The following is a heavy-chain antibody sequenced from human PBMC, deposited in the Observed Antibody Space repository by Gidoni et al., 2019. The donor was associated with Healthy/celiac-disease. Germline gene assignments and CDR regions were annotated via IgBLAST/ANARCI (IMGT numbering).Heavy chain of an antibody. CDR3: ARAGRVVVVAATRFDY. D-gene: IGHD2-15*01. V-gene: IGHV1-2*06. Sequence: GLEWMGRINPNSGGTNYAQKFQGRVTMTRDTSISTAYMELSRLRSDDTAVYYCARAGRVVVVAATRFDYWGQGTLVTVSS. J-gene: IGHJ4*02. CDR2: INPNSGGT.